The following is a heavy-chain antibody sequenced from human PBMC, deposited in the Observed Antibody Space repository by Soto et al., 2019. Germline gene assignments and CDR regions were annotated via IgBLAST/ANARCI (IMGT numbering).Heavy chain of an antibody. V-gene: IGHV4-59*01. CDR1: GDSINNYY. CDR2: ISYIGST. Sequence: QVQLQESGPGLVKPSETLSLNCTDSGDSINNYYWNWIRQPPGKGLEWIGYISYIGSTNYNPSLESRVTISVDTSKNQFSLRLSSVIAADTAVYFCARGYCSGVICYLYYFDYWGQGTLVTVSS. J-gene: IGHJ4*02. D-gene: IGHD2-15*01. CDR3: ARGYCSGVICYLYYFDY.